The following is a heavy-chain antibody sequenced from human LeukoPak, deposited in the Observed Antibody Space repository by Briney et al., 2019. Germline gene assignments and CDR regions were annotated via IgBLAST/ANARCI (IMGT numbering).Heavy chain of an antibody. J-gene: IGHJ5*02. D-gene: IGHD6-6*01. CDR3: ARTLQSIAAP. V-gene: IGHV4-39*01. Sequence: STTLSITSTVTGGSISSSSYYWGWIRQPPGKGLEWIGSIYYSGSTYYNPSLKSRVTISVDTSKNQFSLKLSSVTAADTAVYYCARTLQSIAAPWGQGTLVTVSS. CDR1: GGSISSSSYY. CDR2: IYYSGST.